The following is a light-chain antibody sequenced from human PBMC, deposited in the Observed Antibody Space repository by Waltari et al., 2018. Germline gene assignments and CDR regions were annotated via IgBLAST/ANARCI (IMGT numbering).Light chain of an antibody. CDR1: NSHIGSHN. J-gene: IGLJ1*01. V-gene: IGLV1-47*01. CDR3: VGWDASLSGYV. Sequence: QSVLTQPPSASGTPGQRVTISCSGSNSHIGSHNVYWYQPLPGAAPKLLIYKNNQRPSGIPDRFSGSKSGTSASLAISGLRSEDDGDYYCVGWDASLSGYVFGTGTKVTVL. CDR2: KNN.